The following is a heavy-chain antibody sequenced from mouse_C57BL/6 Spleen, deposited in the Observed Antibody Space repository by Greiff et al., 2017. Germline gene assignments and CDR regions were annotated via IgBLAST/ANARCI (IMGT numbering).Heavy chain of an antibody. CDR2: INPSNGGP. D-gene: IGHD4-1*01. J-gene: IGHJ3*01. CDR1: GYTFTSYW. V-gene: IGHV1-53*01. Sequence: VKLQQPGTELVKPGASVKLSCKASGYTFTSYWMHWVKQRPGQGLEWIGNINPSNGGPNYNEKFKSKATLTVDKSSRTAYMQLSSLTSEDSAFYYGARNWAFADWGQGTLVTVSA. CDR3: ARNWAFAD.